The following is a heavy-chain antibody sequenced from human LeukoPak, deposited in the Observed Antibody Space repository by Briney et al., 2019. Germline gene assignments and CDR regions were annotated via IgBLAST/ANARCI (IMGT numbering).Heavy chain of an antibody. J-gene: IGHJ4*02. CDR3: TTSRSLGDY. CDR2: IRSKANSYAT. Sequence: GGSLKLSCAASGFTSSGSAMHWVRQASGKGLEWVGRIRSKANSYATAYAASVKGRFTISRDDSKNTAYLQMNSLKTEDTAVYYCTTSRSLGDYWGQGTLVTVSS. D-gene: IGHD7-27*01. CDR1: GFTSSGSA. V-gene: IGHV3-73*01.